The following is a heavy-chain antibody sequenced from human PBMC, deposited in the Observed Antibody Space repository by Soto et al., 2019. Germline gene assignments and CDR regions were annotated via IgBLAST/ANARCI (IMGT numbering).Heavy chain of an antibody. Sequence: QVQLVESGGGVVQPGRSLRLSCAASGFTFSSYGMHWVRQAPGKGLEWVAVISYDGSNKYYADSVKGRFTISRDNSKNTLYLQMNSLRAEDTAVYYCAKVASTGIQPNLYFDYWGQGTLVTVSS. CDR2: ISYDGSNK. CDR3: AKVASTGIQPNLYFDY. J-gene: IGHJ4*02. V-gene: IGHV3-30*18. CDR1: GFTFSSYG. D-gene: IGHD5-18*01.